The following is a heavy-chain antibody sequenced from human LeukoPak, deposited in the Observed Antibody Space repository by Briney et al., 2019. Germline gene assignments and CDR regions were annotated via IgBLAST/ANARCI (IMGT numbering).Heavy chain of an antibody. J-gene: IGHJ4*02. Sequence: GGSLRLSCAASGFTFSNYGLQWVRQTPGKGLEGVAFIRYDESNKYYADSVKDRFTISRDNSKNTLYLQMNSLRAEDTAVYYCAKDGDTAMVREGYYFDYWGQGTLVTVSS. V-gene: IGHV3-30*02. CDR3: AKDGDTAMVREGYYFDY. CDR1: GFTFSNYG. D-gene: IGHD5-18*01. CDR2: IRYDESNK.